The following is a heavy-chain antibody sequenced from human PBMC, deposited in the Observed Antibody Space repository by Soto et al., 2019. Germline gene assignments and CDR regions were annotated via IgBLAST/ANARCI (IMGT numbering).Heavy chain of an antibody. CDR3: AKVATSGVVVAYFDS. Sequence: GGSLRLSCGTSGFTFANFGMGWVRQAPGKGLYWVSGISSSGRRTYYADSVKGRFTISRDNSKNTLYLQMDSLRGDDTAVYYCAKVATSGVVVAYFDSWGQGDLVTVSS. CDR2: ISSSGRRT. CDR1: GFTFANFG. V-gene: IGHV3-23*01. D-gene: IGHD3-3*01. J-gene: IGHJ4*02.